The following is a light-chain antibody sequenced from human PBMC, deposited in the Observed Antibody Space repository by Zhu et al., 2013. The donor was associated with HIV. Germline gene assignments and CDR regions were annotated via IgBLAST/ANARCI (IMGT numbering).Light chain of an antibody. V-gene: IGKV1-9*01. Sequence: DIQLTQSPSTLATSVGDRVTITCRASQRISTFLAWYQQKPGKAPQLLIYGASTLEGGVPSRFSGSGSGAEFTLTISSLQPEDFASYYCHQPYTYPFTFGPGTKVDIK. J-gene: IGKJ3*01. CDR1: QRISTF. CDR2: GAS. CDR3: HQPYTYPFT.